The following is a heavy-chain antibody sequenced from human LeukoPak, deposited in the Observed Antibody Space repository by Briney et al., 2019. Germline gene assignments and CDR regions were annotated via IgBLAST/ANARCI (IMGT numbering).Heavy chain of an antibody. J-gene: IGHJ5*02. Sequence: SGTLSLTCAVYGGSFSGYYWSWIRQPPGKGLEWIGEINHSGSTNYNPSLKSRVTISVDTSKNQFSLKLSSVTAADTAVYYCARGDNAGSGWFNCFDPWGQGTLVTVSS. CDR1: GGSFSGYY. CDR3: ARGDNAGSGWFNCFDP. CDR2: INHSGST. V-gene: IGHV4-34*01. D-gene: IGHD6-19*01.